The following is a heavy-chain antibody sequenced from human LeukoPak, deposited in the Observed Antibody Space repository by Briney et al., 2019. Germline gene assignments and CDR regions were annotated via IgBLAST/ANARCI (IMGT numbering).Heavy chain of an antibody. CDR3: AGDRRNSGSYSGQNYYYYYGMDV. V-gene: IGHV1-2*02. Sequence: ASVKVSCKASGYTFTGYYMHWVRQAPGQGLEWMGWINPNSGGTNYAQKFQGRVTMTRDTSISTAYMELSRLRSDDTAVYYCAGDRRNSGSYSGQNYYYYYGMDVWGQGTTVTVSS. D-gene: IGHD1-26*01. CDR1: GYTFTGYY. CDR2: INPNSGGT. J-gene: IGHJ6*02.